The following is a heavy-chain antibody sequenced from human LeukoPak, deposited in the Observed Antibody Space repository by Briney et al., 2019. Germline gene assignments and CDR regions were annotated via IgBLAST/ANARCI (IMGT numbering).Heavy chain of an antibody. J-gene: IGHJ2*01. CDR1: GFTFSSYW. V-gene: IGHV3-74*01. CDR3: ARVRKYSGYYSWYFDL. Sequence: PGGSLRLSCAASGFTFSSYWMHWVRQAPGKGLVWVSRINSDGSSTSYADSVKGRFTISRENAKNSLYLQMNSLRAGDTAVYYCARVRKYSGYYSWYFDLWGRGTLVTVSS. CDR2: INSDGSST. D-gene: IGHD5-12*01.